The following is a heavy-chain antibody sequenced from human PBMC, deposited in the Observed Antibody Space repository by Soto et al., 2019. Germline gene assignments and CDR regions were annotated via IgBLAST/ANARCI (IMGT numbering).Heavy chain of an antibody. CDR3: ARTLWRDDYNWGYFDL. D-gene: IGHD4-4*01. J-gene: IGHJ2*01. V-gene: IGHV3-30-3*01. CDR2: ISYDGSNK. CDR1: GCSGSTSH. Sequence: GGSLRLSCGAAGCSGSTSHISWVRQAPGKGLEWVAVISYDGSNKYYADSVKGRFTISRDNSKNTLYLQMNSLRAEDTAVYYCARTLWRDDYNWGYFDLWGRGTLVTVSS.